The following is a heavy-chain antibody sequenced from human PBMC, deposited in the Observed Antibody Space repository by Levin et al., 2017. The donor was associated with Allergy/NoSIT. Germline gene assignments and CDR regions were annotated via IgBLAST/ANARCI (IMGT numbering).Heavy chain of an antibody. CDR2: INHSGST. CDR3: ASFAAAADLDY. V-gene: IGHV4-34*01. J-gene: IGHJ4*02. Sequence: SETLSLTCAVYGGSFSGYYWSWIRQPPGKGLEWIGEINHSGSTNYNPSLKSRVTISVDTSKNQFSLKLSSVTAADTAVYYCASFAAAADLDYWGQGTLVTVSS. CDR1: GGSFSGYY. D-gene: IGHD6-13*01.